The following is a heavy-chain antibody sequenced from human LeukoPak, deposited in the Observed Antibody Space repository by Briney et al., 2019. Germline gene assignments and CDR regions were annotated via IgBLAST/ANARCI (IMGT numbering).Heavy chain of an antibody. Sequence: PSETLSLTCTVSGGSISSGDYSWSWIRQPPGKGLEWIGYIYYSGSTYYNPSLKSRVTISVDTSKNQFSLKLSSVTAADTAVYYCARQGSGYSYTNWFDPWGQGTLVTVS. CDR1: GGSISSGDYS. V-gene: IGHV4-30-4*01. D-gene: IGHD5-18*01. CDR2: IYYSGST. J-gene: IGHJ5*02. CDR3: ARQGSGYSYTNWFDP.